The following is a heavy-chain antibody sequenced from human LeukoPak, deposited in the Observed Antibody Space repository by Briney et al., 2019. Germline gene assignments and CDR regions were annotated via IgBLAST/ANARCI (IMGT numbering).Heavy chain of an antibody. CDR1: GLSFSDHY. V-gene: IGHV3-72*01. CDR3: ARDSGYYYIDY. D-gene: IGHD6-13*01. J-gene: IGHJ4*02. Sequence: GGSLRLSCAASGLSFSDHYMDWVRQAPGKGLEWVGRIRNKVSSYTTEYAASVKGRFTISRDDSKDSLYLQMNSLKTEDTAVYYCARDSGYYYIDYWGQGTLVTVSS. CDR2: IRNKVSSYTT.